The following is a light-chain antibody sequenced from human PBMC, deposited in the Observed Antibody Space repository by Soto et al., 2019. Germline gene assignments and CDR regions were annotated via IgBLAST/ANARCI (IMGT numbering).Light chain of an antibody. J-gene: IGKJ4*01. Sequence: AIQVTQSPSSLSASVGDRVTISCRTSQGIGSALAWYQLKPGAAPALLIYDASTLESGVPSRFSGSRSGADFTLTISSLQPEDFATYYCQNFRSSAISFGGGTKVEIK. CDR1: QGIGSA. CDR3: QNFRSSAIS. V-gene: IGKV1-13*02. CDR2: DAS.